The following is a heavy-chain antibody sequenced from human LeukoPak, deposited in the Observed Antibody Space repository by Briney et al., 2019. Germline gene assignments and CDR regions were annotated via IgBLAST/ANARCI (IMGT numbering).Heavy chain of an antibody. V-gene: IGHV1-8*01. Sequence: ASVKVSCTAPGYTFTSYDINWVRQATGQGLEWIGWMSPNSGNTGYAQKFQGRVTMTRNTSISTAYMELSSLRSGDTAVYYCARGRYSSGWYGVEYFQHWGQGTLVTVSS. CDR3: ARGRYSSGWYGVEYFQH. CDR1: GYTFTSYD. J-gene: IGHJ1*01. CDR2: MSPNSGNT. D-gene: IGHD6-19*01.